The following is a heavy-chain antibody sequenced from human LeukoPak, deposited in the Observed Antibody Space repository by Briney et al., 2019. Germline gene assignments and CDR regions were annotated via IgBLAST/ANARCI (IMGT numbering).Heavy chain of an antibody. J-gene: IGHJ4*02. D-gene: IGHD4-17*01. V-gene: IGHV3-53*01. CDR1: GFNVSRNY. CDR3: ARADRDGDPDHFDY. Sequence: GGSLRLSCAASGFNVSRNYMSWVRQAPGKGLEWVSLIYRGGTIYYADSVKARFTISRDNTKNTLFLQMNSLRAEDTAVYYCARADRDGDPDHFDYWGQGTLVTVSS. CDR2: IYRGGTI.